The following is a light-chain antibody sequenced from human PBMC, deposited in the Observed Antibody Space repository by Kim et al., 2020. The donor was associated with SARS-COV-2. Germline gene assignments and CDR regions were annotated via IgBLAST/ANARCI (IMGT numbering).Light chain of an antibody. Sequence: QSALTQPPSVSGSPGQSVAISCTGTSSDVGAYDRVSWYQQPPVTAPKLMMYEVSYRPSGVPYRFTGSKSGNTASLTISGLHAEDEADYYCTPYVSDRTCVFGTGTKVTAL. CDR3: TPYVSDRTCV. CDR1: SSDVGAYDR. J-gene: IGLJ1*01. CDR2: EVS. V-gene: IGLV2-18*02.